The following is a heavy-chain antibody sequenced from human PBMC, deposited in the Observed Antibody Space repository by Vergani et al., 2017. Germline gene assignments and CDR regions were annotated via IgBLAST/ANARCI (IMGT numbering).Heavy chain of an antibody. Sequence: QVQLQESGPGLVKPSETLSLTCTVSGGSISSYYWSWIRQPPGKGLEWIGSIYYSGSTNYNPSLKSRVTISVDTSKNQFSLKLSSVTAADTAVYYCARVAGRAFDIWGQGTMVTVSS. J-gene: IGHJ3*02. V-gene: IGHV4-59*01. CDR1: GGSISSYY. CDR3: ARVAGRAFDI. CDR2: IYYSGST.